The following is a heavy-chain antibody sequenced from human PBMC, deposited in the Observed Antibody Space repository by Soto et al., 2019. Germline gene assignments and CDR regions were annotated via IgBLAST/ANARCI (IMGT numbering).Heavy chain of an antibody. D-gene: IGHD3-10*01. J-gene: IGHJ6*02. V-gene: IGHV3-23*01. CDR2: ISGSGGST. Sequence: GGSLRLSCAASGFTFSSYAMSWVRQAPGKGLEWVSAISGSGGSTYYADSVKGRFTISRDNSKNTLYLQMNSLRAEDTAVYYCAGYGSGSYSVYYYYGMDVWGQGTTVTVSS. CDR3: AGYGSGSYSVYYYYGMDV. CDR1: GFTFSSYA.